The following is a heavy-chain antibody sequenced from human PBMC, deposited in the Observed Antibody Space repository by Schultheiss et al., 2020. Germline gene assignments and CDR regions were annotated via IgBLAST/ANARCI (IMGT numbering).Heavy chain of an antibody. J-gene: IGHJ6*02. CDR1: GDFIKTTSYY. V-gene: IGHV4-39*07. D-gene: IGHD1-26*01. CDR2: IYYSGST. Sequence: SETLSLTCTVSGDFIKTTSYYWGWIRQPPGKGLEWIGSIYYSGSTNYNPSLKSRVTISVDTSKNQFSLKLSSVTAADTAVYYCARSFYYYGMDVWGQGTTVTVSS. CDR3: ARSFYYYGMDV.